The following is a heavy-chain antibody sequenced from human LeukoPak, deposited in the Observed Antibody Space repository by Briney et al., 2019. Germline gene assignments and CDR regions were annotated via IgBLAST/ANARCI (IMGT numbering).Heavy chain of an antibody. CDR2: IWHDGSVE. Sequence: GGSLRLSCAASGFTFSRLGMQWVRQAPGKGLEWVAMIWHDGSVEEYAASVKGRFTIYRDNSRDTLFLQMNRLRDDDTAVYYCAKEGDQFRGYLDAWGKGTTVTVSS. CDR1: GFTFSRLG. D-gene: IGHD3-16*01. CDR3: AKEGDQFRGYLDA. V-gene: IGHV3-33*06. J-gene: IGHJ6*03.